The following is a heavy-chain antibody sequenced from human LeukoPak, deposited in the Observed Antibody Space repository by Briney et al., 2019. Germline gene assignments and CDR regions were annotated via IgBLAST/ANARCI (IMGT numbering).Heavy chain of an antibody. V-gene: IGHV5-51*01. D-gene: IGHD6-13*01. J-gene: IGHJ4*02. CDR2: INPDDSDT. CDR3: AIGRGGQKLGDY. Sequence: GESLKISCKHSEYSFPNYCICWVRQMPGKVLEWRGIINPDDSDTRSSPSFQGQVTISADRSISTAYLQWRSLRASDTAMYYCAIGRGGQKLGDYWGQGTLVTVSS. CDR1: EYSFPNYC.